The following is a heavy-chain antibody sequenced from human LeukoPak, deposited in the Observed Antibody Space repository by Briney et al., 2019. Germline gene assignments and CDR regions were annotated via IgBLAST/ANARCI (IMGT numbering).Heavy chain of an antibody. V-gene: IGHV3-74*01. CDR3: AREFEATGFWALDY. Sequence: GGSLRLSCAASGFTFHIYAMNWVRQAPGKGLVWVARMNNDGRVITYADSVKGRFTISRDNAKNTLYLQMNSLRAEDTAVYFCAREFEATGFWALDYWGQGTLVTASS. J-gene: IGHJ4*02. CDR2: MNNDGRVI. CDR1: GFTFHIYA. D-gene: IGHD3-16*01.